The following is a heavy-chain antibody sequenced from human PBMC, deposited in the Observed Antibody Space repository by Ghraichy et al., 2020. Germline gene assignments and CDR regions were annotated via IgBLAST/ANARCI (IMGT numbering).Heavy chain of an antibody. D-gene: IGHD2-8*01. V-gene: IGHV4-34*01. CDR1: GESFSGYY. Sequence: SETLSLTCAVYGESFSGYYWSWIRQPPGKGLEWIGEINHSGITNYNPSLKSRVTISVDTSKNQFSLKLSSVTAADTAVYYCARGAEIVLMVYAIGQPFDYWGQGTLVTVSS. CDR2: INHSGIT. J-gene: IGHJ4*02. CDR3: ARGAEIVLMVYAIGQPFDY.